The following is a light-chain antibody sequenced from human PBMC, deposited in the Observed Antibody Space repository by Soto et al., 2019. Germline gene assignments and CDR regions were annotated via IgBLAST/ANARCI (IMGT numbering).Light chain of an antibody. J-gene: IGKJ3*01. CDR3: QQYGGSPFT. V-gene: IGKV3-20*01. CDR2: AAS. Sequence: EIVLTQSPGPLSLSPGERATLSCRASQRVSVNSLAWYQQKGGQAPRRLIYAASTRATGVPDRFSGTGSGTDFALTISRLETDDAAVYDCQQYGGSPFTFGPGTEVDIK. CDR1: QRVSVNS.